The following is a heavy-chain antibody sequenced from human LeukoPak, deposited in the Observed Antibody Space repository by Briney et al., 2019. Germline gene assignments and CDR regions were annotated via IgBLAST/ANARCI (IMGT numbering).Heavy chain of an antibody. D-gene: IGHD1-26*01. CDR2: ISGSGVST. J-gene: IGHJ4*02. CDR1: GFTFSSYA. Sequence: PGGSLRLSCAASGFTFSSYAMSWVRQAPGKGLEWVSDISGSGVSTYYAASVEGRFTISRDNSKNTLYVQMNSLRAEDTAVYYCVTALVRPDYFDTWGQGTLVTVSS. V-gene: IGHV3-23*01. CDR3: VTALVRPDYFDT.